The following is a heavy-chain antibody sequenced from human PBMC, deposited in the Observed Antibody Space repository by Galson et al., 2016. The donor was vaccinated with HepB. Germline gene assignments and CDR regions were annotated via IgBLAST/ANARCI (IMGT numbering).Heavy chain of an antibody. CDR1: GFTFSNVW. D-gene: IGHD2-2*01. CDR2: IRSKTAGGTT. CDR3: ATEVFGMPFNSDY. V-gene: IGHV3-15*01. Sequence: SLRLSCAASGFTFSNVWMNWVRQAPGKGLEWVGRIRSKTAGGTTDYAAPVKGRFTVSRDDSKNTLFLQMSSLETDDTAVYYFATEVFGMPFNSDYWGQGTVVTVSS. J-gene: IGHJ4*02.